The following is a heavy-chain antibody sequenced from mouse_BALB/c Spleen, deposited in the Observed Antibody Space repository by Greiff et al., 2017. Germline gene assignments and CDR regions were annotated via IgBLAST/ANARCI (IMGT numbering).Heavy chain of an antibody. CDR1: GFTFSSYY. Sequence: EVHLVESGGGLVKPGGSLKLSCAASGFTFSSYYMSWVRQTPEKRLELVAAINSNGGSTYYPDTVKGRFTISRDNAKNTLYLQMSSLKSEDTALYYCARRTSYGYFDYWGQGTTLTVSS. CDR2: INSNGGST. CDR3: ARRTSYGYFDY. V-gene: IGHV5-6-2*01. J-gene: IGHJ2*01. D-gene: IGHD1-1*01.